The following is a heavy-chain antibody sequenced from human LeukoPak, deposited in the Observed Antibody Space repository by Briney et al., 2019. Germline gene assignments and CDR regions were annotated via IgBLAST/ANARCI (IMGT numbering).Heavy chain of an antibody. V-gene: IGHV4-61*02. CDR3: ARGPMAISVVAATMGY. Sequence: SETLSLTCTVSGGSISSGSYYWSWIRQPAGKGLEWIGRIYTSGSTNYNPSLKSRVTISVDTSENQFSLKLSSVTAADTAVYYCARGPMAISVVAATMGYWGQGTLVTVSS. J-gene: IGHJ4*02. CDR1: GGSISSGSYY. D-gene: IGHD2-15*01. CDR2: IYTSGST.